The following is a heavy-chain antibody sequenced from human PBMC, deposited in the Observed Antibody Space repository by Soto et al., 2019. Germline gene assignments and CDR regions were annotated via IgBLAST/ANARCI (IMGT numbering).Heavy chain of an antibody. CDR1: GYTFTSYG. J-gene: IGHJ6*02. CDR2: ISAYNGNT. D-gene: IGHD3-3*01. V-gene: IGHV1-18*01. Sequence: ASVKVSCKASGYTFTSYGISWVRQAPGQGLEWMGWISAYNGNTNYAQKLQGRVTMTTDTSTSTAYMELGSLRSDDTAVYYCARGEYYDFWSGYPPDYYYYYGMDVWGQGTTVTVSS. CDR3: ARGEYYDFWSGYPPDYYYYYGMDV.